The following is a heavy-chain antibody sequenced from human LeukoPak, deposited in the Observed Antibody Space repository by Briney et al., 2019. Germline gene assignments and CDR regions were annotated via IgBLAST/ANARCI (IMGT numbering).Heavy chain of an antibody. J-gene: IGHJ6*03. Sequence: GGSLRLSCAASGFTFSSYWMHWVRQAPGKGLVWVSRINSDGSSTSYADSVKGRFTISRDNAKNTLYLQMNSLRAEDTAVYYCARDSVGARDYYYYYYMDVWGKGTTVTVSS. D-gene: IGHD1-26*01. V-gene: IGHV3-74*01. CDR2: INSDGSST. CDR3: ARDSVGARDYYYYYYMDV. CDR1: GFTFSSYW.